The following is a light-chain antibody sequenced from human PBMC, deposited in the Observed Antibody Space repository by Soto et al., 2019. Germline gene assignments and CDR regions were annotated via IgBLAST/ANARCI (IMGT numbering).Light chain of an antibody. V-gene: IGKV1-5*01. J-gene: IGKJ1*01. CDR3: QQYNSYS. Sequence: DIQMTQSPSSLSASVGYRFTITCRASQGISNWLAWYQQKPWTAPKVLIYHASNLQSGVPSRFSGSGSGTEFTLTISSLQPDDFATYYCQQYNSYSFGQGTTGDIK. CDR1: QGISNW. CDR2: HAS.